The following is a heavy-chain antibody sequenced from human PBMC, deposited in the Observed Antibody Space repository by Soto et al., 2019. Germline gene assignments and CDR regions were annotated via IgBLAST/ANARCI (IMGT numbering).Heavy chain of an antibody. V-gene: IGHV2-5*02. Sequence: QITLKESGPTLVKPTQTLTLTCTFSGFSLSTSGVGVGWIRQPPGKALEWLALIYWDDDKRYSPSLKSRLTIPTDPSKNRVVLTRTNMDPVDTATYYCAHRRGSWGYYYSGMDVWGQGTTVTVSS. CDR3: AHRRGSWGYYYSGMDV. CDR2: IYWDDDK. D-gene: IGHD1-26*01. J-gene: IGHJ6*02. CDR1: GFSLSTSGVG.